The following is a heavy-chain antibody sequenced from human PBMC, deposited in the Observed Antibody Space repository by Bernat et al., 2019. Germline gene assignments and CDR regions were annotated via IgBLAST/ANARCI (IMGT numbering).Heavy chain of an antibody. CDR1: GFTFSSYA. Sequence: QVQLVESGGGVVQPGRSLRLSCAASGFTFSSYAMHWVRQAPGKGLEWVAVISYDGSNKYYADSVKGRFTISRDNSKNTLYLQMNSLRAEDTAVYYCARELAGYVYYYYGMDVWGQGTTVTVSS. J-gene: IGHJ6*02. CDR2: ISYDGSNK. CDR3: ARELAGYVYYYYGMDV. V-gene: IGHV3-30-3*01. D-gene: IGHD3-16*01.